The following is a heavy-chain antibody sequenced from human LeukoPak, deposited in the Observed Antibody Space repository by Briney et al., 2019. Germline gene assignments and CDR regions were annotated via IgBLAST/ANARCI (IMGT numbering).Heavy chain of an antibody. CDR1: GGSFSGYY. CDR2: INHSGST. Sequence: PSETLSLTCAVYGGSFSGYYWSWIRQPPGKGLEWIGEINHSGSTNYNPSLKSRVTISVDTSKNQFSLKLSSVTAADTAVYYCARVPFSGSTTAWGQGTLVTVSS. J-gene: IGHJ4*02. CDR3: ARVPFSGSTTA. V-gene: IGHV4-34*01. D-gene: IGHD1-26*01.